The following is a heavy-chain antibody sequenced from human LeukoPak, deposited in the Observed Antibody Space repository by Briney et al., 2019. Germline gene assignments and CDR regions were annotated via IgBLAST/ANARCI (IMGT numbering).Heavy chain of an antibody. Sequence: KPSETLSLTCAVSGGSISSGGYSWSWIRQPPGKGLEWIGYIYHSGSTYYNPSLKSRVTISVDRSKNQFSLKLSSVTAADTAVYYCARDRRSGSGSVFDYWGQGTLVTVSS. CDR2: IYHSGST. J-gene: IGHJ4*02. CDR3: ARDRRSGSGSVFDY. CDR1: GGSISSGGYS. V-gene: IGHV4-30-2*01. D-gene: IGHD3-10*01.